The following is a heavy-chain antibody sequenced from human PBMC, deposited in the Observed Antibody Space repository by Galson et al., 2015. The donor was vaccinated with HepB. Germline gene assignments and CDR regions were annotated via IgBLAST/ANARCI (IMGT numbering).Heavy chain of an antibody. CDR1: GYTFTSDG. D-gene: IGHD2-2*01. V-gene: IGHV1-69*06. CDR2: IIPIFGTA. Sequence: SVKVSCKASGYTFTSDGISWVRQAPGQGLEWMGGIIPIFGTANYAQKFQGRVTITADKSTSTAYMELSSLRSEDTAVYYCAREDSSTTNNVPWPDPSGQGTLVTASS. J-gene: IGHJ5*02. CDR3: AREDSSTTNNVPWPDP.